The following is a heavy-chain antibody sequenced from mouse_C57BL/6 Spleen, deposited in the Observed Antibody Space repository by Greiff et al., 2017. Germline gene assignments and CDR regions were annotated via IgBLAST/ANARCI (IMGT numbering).Heavy chain of an antibody. Sequence: VHVKQSGPELVKPGASVKIPCKASGYTFTDYNMDWVKQSHGKSLEWIGDINPNNGGTIYNQKFKGKATLTVDKSSSTAYMELRSLTSEDTAVYYCARFHYYGSSYRDYAMDYWGQGTSVTVSS. CDR1: GYTFTDYN. CDR2: INPNNGGT. D-gene: IGHD1-1*01. V-gene: IGHV1-18*01. J-gene: IGHJ4*01. CDR3: ARFHYYGSSYRDYAMDY.